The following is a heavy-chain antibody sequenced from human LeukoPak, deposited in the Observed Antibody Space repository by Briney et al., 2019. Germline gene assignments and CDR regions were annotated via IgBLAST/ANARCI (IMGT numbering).Heavy chain of an antibody. Sequence: GGSLRLSCAASGFTFSSYEMNWVRQAPGKGLEWVSYISSSGSTIYYADSVKGRFTISRDSAKNSLYLQMNSLRAEDTAVYYCARVCCGGDPREYMDVWGKGTTVTVSS. CDR2: ISSSGSTI. D-gene: IGHD2-21*02. CDR3: ARVCCGGDPREYMDV. J-gene: IGHJ6*03. CDR1: GFTFSSYE. V-gene: IGHV3-48*03.